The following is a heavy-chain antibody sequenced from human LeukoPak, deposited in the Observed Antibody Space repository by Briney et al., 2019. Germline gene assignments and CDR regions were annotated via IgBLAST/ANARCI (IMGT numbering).Heavy chain of an antibody. D-gene: IGHD2-2*01. CDR2: ISGDGGST. V-gene: IGHV3-43*02. CDR3: AKEYCSTTTCYLSRPLAY. J-gene: IGHJ4*02. Sequence: PGGSLTLSCAASGFTFDDYDMHWVRHAPAKGLELVSLISGDGGSTYYADSVRGRFTISRDNSKNSLYLQMNSLRTEDTALYYCAKEYCSTTTCYLSRPLAYWGQGTLVTVSS. CDR1: GFTFDDYD.